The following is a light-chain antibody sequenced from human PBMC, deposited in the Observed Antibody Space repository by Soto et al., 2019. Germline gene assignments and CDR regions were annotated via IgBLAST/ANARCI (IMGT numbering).Light chain of an antibody. CDR1: QSVSSN. CDR2: GAS. J-gene: IGKJ1*01. V-gene: IGKV3-15*01. CDR3: QQYNKWPTGT. Sequence: EIVMTQSPATLSVSPGERATLSCRASQSVSSNLAWYQQKPGQAPRLLIYGASTGATGIPARFSGSGSGTELTLTISSLQSEDFAVQYCQQYNKWPTGTLGQGTKVDIK.